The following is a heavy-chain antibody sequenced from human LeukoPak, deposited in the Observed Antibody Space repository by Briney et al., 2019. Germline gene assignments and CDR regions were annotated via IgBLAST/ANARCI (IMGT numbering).Heavy chain of an antibody. D-gene: IGHD2-21*02. V-gene: IGHV3-48*01. Sequence: GGSLILSCAASGFTFSSYSINWVRQAPGKGLEWVSYISSSSSTIYYADSVKGRFTISRDNAKNSLYLQMNRLRAEDTAVYYCARGVVVTAMDFYYFDYWGQGTLVTVSS. CDR1: GFTFSSYS. J-gene: IGHJ4*02. CDR2: ISSSSSTI. CDR3: ARGVVVTAMDFYYFDY.